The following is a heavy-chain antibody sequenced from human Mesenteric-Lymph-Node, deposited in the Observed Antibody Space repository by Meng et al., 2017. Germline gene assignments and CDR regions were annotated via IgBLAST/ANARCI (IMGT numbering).Heavy chain of an antibody. Sequence: SVKVSCKASGGTFSSYSISWVRQAPGQGLEWMGGIIPIFDTANYAQKFQGRVTITADDSTSTAYMERSSLRSEDTAVYYCAREYSRGWYNWFDPWGQGTLVTVSS. CDR2: IIPIFDTA. D-gene: IGHD6-19*01. CDR1: GGTFSSYS. V-gene: IGHV1-69*13. J-gene: IGHJ5*02. CDR3: AREYSRGWYNWFDP.